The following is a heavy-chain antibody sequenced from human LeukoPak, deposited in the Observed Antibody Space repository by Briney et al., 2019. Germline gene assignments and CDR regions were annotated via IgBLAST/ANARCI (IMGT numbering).Heavy chain of an antibody. CDR1: GLTFSSYG. J-gene: IGHJ4*02. Sequence: PGGSLRLSCAASGLTFSSYGMSWVRQAPGKGLEWVSVISGSGGSTYYADSVKGRFTISRDNSKNTLYLQMNSLRAEDTAVYYCAKVGLWFGDQYYFDYWGQGTLVTVSS. CDR3: AKVGLWFGDQYYFDY. D-gene: IGHD3-10*01. V-gene: IGHV3-23*01. CDR2: ISGSGGST.